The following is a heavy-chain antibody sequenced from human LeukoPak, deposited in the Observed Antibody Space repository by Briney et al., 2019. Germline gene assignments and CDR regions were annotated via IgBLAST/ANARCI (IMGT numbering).Heavy chain of an antibody. CDR1: GFTFSSYG. V-gene: IGHV3-30*02. J-gene: IGHJ4*02. Sequence: GGSLRLSCAAAGFTFSSYGMHWVRQAPGKGLEWVAFIRHDGSNKYYADSVKGRFTISRDNSKNTLYLQMNSLRAEDTAVYYCAKDPKVLLWFGESRGFDYWGQGTLVTVSS. CDR3: AKDPKVLLWFGESRGFDY. D-gene: IGHD3-10*01. CDR2: IRHDGSNK.